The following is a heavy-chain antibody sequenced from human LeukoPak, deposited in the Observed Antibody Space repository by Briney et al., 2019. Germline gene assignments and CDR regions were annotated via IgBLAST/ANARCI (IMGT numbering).Heavy chain of an antibody. CDR1: GGSISSYF. J-gene: IGHJ2*01. D-gene: IGHD4-23*01. V-gene: IGHV4-4*07. Sequence: SETLSLTCTVSGGSISSYFWSWIRQPAGKGLEWIGRIHTSGSTNYNSSLKTRVAMSLDTSKNQSSLNLTSVTAADTAVYYCARETRESRYFDLWGRSTPVTVSS. CDR2: IHTSGST. CDR3: ARETRESRYFDL.